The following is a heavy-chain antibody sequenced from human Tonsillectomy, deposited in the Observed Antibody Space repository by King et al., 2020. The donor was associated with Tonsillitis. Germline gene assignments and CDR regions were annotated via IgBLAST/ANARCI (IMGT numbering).Heavy chain of an antibody. CDR1: GYTFSGYY. V-gene: IGHV1-2*02. D-gene: IGHD3-22*01. CDR2: INPNSGGT. J-gene: IGHJ4*02. CDR3: AGDGLYYYDSSGYYY. Sequence: VQLVESGAEVKKPGASVKVSCKASGYTFSGYYIHWVRQAPGQGLEWMGWINPNSGGTNYAQKFQGRVTMTRDTSISTAYMELSRLRSDDTAVFYCAGDGLYYYDSSGYYYWGQGTMVTVSS.